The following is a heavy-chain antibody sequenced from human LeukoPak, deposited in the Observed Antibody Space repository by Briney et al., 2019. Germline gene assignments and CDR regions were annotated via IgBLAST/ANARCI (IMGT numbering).Heavy chain of an antibody. CDR2: IDHSGST. CDR1: GGSLSDYY. V-gene: IGHV4-34*01. D-gene: IGHD3-16*01. J-gene: IGHJ4*02. CDR3: ARGGGPDFDY. Sequence: SETLSLTCGISGGSLSDYYWSWIRQSPGKGLEWIGEIDHSGSTNYNPSLKSRVTISVDTSKRQFSLKLSSVTAADTAVYYCARGGGPDFDYWGQGTLVTVSS.